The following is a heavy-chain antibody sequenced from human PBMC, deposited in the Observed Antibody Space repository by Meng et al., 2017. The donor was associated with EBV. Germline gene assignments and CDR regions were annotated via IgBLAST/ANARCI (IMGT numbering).Heavy chain of an antibody. D-gene: IGHD3-10*01. J-gene: IGHJ4*02. CDR1: GGPVRYDA. CDR2: FLPRLGAP. CDR3: ASESGRGYTPDY. V-gene: IGHV1-69*01. Sequence: QGPLVQSGADVKKPGLSVKVYFKTSGGPVRYDATSWGRQAPGQGLEWLGGFLPRLGAPNYAQKFHGRVKITADESTSTHYMDLSSLRSEDTAIYYCASESGRGYTPDYWGQGTLVTVSS.